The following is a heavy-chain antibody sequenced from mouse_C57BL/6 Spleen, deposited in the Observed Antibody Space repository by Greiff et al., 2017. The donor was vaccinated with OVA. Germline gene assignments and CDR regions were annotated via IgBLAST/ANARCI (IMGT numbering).Heavy chain of an antibody. CDR2: IYPGDGDT. Sequence: QVQLQQSGAELVKPGASVKLSCKASGYAFTSYWMNWVKQRPGKGLEWIGQIYPGDGDTNYNGKFKGKATLTADKSSSTAYMQLSSLTSEDSAVYFCARAKDYGSRYWGQGTTLTVAS. D-gene: IGHD1-1*01. J-gene: IGHJ2*01. V-gene: IGHV1-80*01. CDR3: ARAKDYGSRY. CDR1: GYAFTSYW.